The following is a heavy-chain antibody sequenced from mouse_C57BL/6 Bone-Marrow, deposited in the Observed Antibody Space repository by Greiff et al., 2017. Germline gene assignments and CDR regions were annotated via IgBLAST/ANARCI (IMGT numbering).Heavy chain of an antibody. V-gene: IGHV15-2*01. CDR2: ILPSIGRT. J-gene: IGHJ1*03. Sequence: QVQLQQSGSELRSPGSSVKLSCKDFDSEVFPIAYMSWVRQKPGHGFEWIGGILPSIGRTIYGEKFEDKATLDADTLSNTAYLELNSLTSEDSAIYYCARGGTFDGSSYDWYFDVWGTGTTVTVSS. CDR3: ARGGTFDGSSYDWYFDV. D-gene: IGHD1-1*01. CDR1: DSEVFPIAY.